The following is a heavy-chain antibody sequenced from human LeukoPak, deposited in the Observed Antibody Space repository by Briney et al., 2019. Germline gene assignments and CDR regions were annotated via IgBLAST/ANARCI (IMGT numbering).Heavy chain of an antibody. Sequence: GGSLRLSCAASGFTFSSYAMSWVRQAPGKGLEWVSAINGSGGSTYYADSVKGRFTISRDNSKNTLYLQMNSLRAEDTAVYYCAKVEYSYCSGGSCQWFDPWGQGTLVTVSS. D-gene: IGHD2-15*01. CDR1: GFTFSSYA. J-gene: IGHJ5*02. V-gene: IGHV3-23*01. CDR2: INGSGGST. CDR3: AKVEYSYCSGGSCQWFDP.